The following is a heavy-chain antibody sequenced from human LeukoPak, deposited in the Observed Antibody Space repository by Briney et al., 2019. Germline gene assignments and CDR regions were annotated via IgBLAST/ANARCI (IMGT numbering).Heavy chain of an antibody. CDR1: GYTFTSYG. J-gene: IGHJ6*03. Sequence: ASVKVSCKASGYTFTSYGISWVRQAPGQGLEWMGWISAYNGNTNYAQKLQGRVTMTTDTSTSTAYMELRSLRSDDTAVYYCATVVAAYYYYYMDVWGKGTTVTVSS. V-gene: IGHV1-18*01. CDR3: ATVVAAYYYYYMDV. CDR2: ISAYNGNT.